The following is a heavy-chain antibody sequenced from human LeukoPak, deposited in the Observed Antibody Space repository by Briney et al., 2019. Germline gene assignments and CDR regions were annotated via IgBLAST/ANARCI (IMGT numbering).Heavy chain of an antibody. Sequence: ASVTVSCTASGYTFTVYYMHWVRQAPGQGQEWMGWINPNSGGKNYAQKFEGRGTMTRHTSISTAYMDLLSLRSEDPAVYYCAIFPSVAGTAGSFDRWGQGTLVTVSS. CDR2: INPNSGGK. D-gene: IGHD6-19*01. V-gene: IGHV1-2*02. J-gene: IGHJ5*02. CDR1: GYTFTVYY. CDR3: AIFPSVAGTAGSFDR.